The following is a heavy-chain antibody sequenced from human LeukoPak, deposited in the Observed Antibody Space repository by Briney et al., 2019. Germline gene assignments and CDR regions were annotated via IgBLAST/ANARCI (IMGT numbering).Heavy chain of an antibody. Sequence: ASVTVSCTASGGTFSSYAISWVRQAPGQGLEWMGGIIPIFGTANYAQKFQGRVTITRDTSASTAYMELSSLRSEDTAVYYCARDQSSSSWFHFDYWGQGTLVTVSS. CDR2: IIPIFGTA. CDR1: GGTFSSYA. D-gene: IGHD6-13*01. J-gene: IGHJ4*02. V-gene: IGHV1-69*05. CDR3: ARDQSSSSWFHFDY.